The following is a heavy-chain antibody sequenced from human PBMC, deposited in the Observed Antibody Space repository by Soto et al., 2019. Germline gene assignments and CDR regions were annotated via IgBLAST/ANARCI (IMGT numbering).Heavy chain of an antibody. CDR3: AKDTELGPQIGYYFDY. Sequence: GGSLRLSCAASGFTFSSYAMSWVRQAPGKGLEWVSAISGSGGSTYYADSVKGRFTISRDNSKNTLYLQMNSLRAEDTAVYYCAKDTELGPQIGYYFDYWGQETLVNV. J-gene: IGHJ4*02. CDR2: ISGSGGST. D-gene: IGHD7-27*01. CDR1: GFTFSSYA. V-gene: IGHV3-23*01.